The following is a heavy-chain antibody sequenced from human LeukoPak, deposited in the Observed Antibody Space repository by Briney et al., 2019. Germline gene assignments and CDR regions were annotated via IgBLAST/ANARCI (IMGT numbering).Heavy chain of an antibody. D-gene: IGHD6-19*01. V-gene: IGHV3-21*01. CDR2: ISSSSYYE. CDR1: GFTFSTYS. CDR3: ARGLTGSGWTTSNYYYYGMDV. J-gene: IGHJ6*02. Sequence: GGSLRLSCAASGFTFSTYSMNWVRQAPGKGLEWVSSISSSSYYEYYADSVKGRFTISRDNAKNSLLLQVNGLRAEDTAVYYCARGLTGSGWTTSNYYYYGMDVWGQGTTVTVSS.